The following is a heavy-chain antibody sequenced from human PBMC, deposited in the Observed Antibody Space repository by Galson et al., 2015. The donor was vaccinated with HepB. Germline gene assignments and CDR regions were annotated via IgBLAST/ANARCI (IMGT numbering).Heavy chain of an antibody. CDR3: TTDSYYDSSGYYWDY. Sequence: SLRLSCAASGFTFSNAWMSWVRQAPGKGLEWVGRIKSKTDGGTTDYAAPVKGRFTISRDDSKNTLYLQMNSLKTEDTAVYYCTTDSYYDSSGYYWDYWGQGTLVTVSS. CDR2: IKSKTDGGTT. CDR1: GFTFSNAW. J-gene: IGHJ4*02. D-gene: IGHD3-22*01. V-gene: IGHV3-15*01.